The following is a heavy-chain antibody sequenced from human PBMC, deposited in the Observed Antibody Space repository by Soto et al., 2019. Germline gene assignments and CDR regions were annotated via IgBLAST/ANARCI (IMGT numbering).Heavy chain of an antibody. CDR3: ARAGRGYSYSHWFDP. CDR1: GYTFTSYY. Sequence: SVKVSCKASGYTFTSYYMHWVRQAPGQGLEWMGIINPSGGSTSYAQKLQGRVTMTRDTSTSTVYMELSSLRSEDTAVYYCARAGRGYSYSHWFDPWGQGTMVTV. CDR2: INPSGGST. D-gene: IGHD5-18*01. J-gene: IGHJ5*02. V-gene: IGHV1-46*01.